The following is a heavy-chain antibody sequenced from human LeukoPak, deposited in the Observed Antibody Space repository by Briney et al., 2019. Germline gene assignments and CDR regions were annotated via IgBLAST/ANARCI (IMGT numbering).Heavy chain of an antibody. Sequence: GGSLRLSCAASGFTFSSYRMNWVRQAPGKGLEWVSYISSSSSTIYYADSVKGRFTISRDNSKNTLYLQMNSLRAEDTAVYYCAKDRTRNYYDSSGYSYWGQGTLVTVSS. CDR3: AKDRTRNYYDSSGYSY. CDR2: ISSSSSTI. V-gene: IGHV3-48*01. CDR1: GFTFSSYR. J-gene: IGHJ4*02. D-gene: IGHD3-22*01.